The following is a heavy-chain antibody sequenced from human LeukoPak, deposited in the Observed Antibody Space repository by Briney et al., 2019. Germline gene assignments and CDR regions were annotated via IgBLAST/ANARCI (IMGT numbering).Heavy chain of an antibody. V-gene: IGHV4-59*01. CDR2: IYYSGST. J-gene: IGHJ4*02. CDR1: GGSINNYY. D-gene: IGHD5-18*01. Sequence: SETLSLTXTVSGGSINNYYWSWIRQPPGKGLEWIGYIYYSGSTNYNPSLKSRVTISVDTSKNQFSLKLTSVTAADTAVYYCARGIAGGYSYGHGDYWGQGTLVTVSS. CDR3: ARGIAGGYSYGHGDY.